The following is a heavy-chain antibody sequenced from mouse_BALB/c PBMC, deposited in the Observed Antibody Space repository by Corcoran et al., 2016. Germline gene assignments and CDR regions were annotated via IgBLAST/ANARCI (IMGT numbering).Heavy chain of an antibody. D-gene: IGHD1-2*01. CDR1: GYSITSGYY. J-gene: IGHJ2*01. Sequence: DVQLQESGPGLVKPSQSLSLTCSVTGYSITSGYYWNWIRQFPGNKLEWMGYISYDGSNNSNPSLKNRISITRDTSKNQFFLKLNSVTTEDTATYYCARHYYGPFDYWGQGTTLTVSS. V-gene: IGHV3-6*02. CDR2: ISYDGSN. CDR3: ARHYYGPFDY.